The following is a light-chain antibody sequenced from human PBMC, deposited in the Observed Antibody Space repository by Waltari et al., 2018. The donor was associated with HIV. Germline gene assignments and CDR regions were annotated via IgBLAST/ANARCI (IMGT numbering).Light chain of an antibody. CDR3: QQYYDWPRA. CDR2: GAS. Sequence: EIVMTQSPVTLSVSPGERATLSSRASQTVSSTLAWYQQIHGQAPRLLTYGASIRAAGVPARFSGSGSGTDFTLAINSLQSEDFAVYYCQQYYDWPRAFGQGTKVEIK. J-gene: IGKJ1*01. CDR1: QTVSST. V-gene: IGKV3-15*01.